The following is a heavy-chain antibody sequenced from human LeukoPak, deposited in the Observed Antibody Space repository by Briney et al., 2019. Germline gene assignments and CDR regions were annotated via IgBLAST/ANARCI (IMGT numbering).Heavy chain of an antibody. Sequence: SVKVSCKASGGTFSSYAISWVRQAPGQGLEWMGGIIPIFGTANYAQKFQGRVTITADESASTAYMELSSLRSEDTAVYHCAREQDCSGGSCHNWFDPWGQGTLVTVSS. J-gene: IGHJ5*02. CDR1: GGTFSSYA. D-gene: IGHD2-15*01. V-gene: IGHV1-69*13. CDR2: IIPIFGTA. CDR3: AREQDCSGGSCHNWFDP.